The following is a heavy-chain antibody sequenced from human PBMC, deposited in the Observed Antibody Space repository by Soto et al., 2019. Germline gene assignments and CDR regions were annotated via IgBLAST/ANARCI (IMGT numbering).Heavy chain of an antibody. Sequence: QVQLVQSGAEVKKPGASVKVSCKASGYTFTSYYMHWVRQAPGQGLEWMGIINPSGGSTSYAQKFQGRVTMTRDTSTRTVYMELSSLRSEDTAVYYCARAAAVFWGFDPWGQGTLVTVSS. D-gene: IGHD6-13*01. CDR2: INPSGGST. V-gene: IGHV1-46*03. CDR1: GYTFTSYY. J-gene: IGHJ5*02. CDR3: ARAAAVFWGFDP.